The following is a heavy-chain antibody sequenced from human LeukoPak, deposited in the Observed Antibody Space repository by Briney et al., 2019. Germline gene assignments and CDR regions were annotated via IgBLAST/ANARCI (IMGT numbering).Heavy chain of an antibody. V-gene: IGHV3-9*01. CDR2: ISWNSGSI. Sequence: PGGSLRLSCAASGFTFDDYAMHWVRQAPGKGLEWVSGISWNSGSIGYADSVKGRFNISRDNAKNSLYLQMNSLRAEDTALYYCAKDMVDVDTYALGYGMDVWGKGTTVTVSS. D-gene: IGHD5-18*01. CDR1: GFTFDDYA. CDR3: AKDMVDVDTYALGYGMDV. J-gene: IGHJ6*04.